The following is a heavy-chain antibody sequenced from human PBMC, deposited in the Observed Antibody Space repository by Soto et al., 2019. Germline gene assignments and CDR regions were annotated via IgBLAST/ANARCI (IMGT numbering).Heavy chain of an antibody. J-gene: IGHJ4*01. CDR3: ARDNWNSY. D-gene: IGHD1-7*01. V-gene: IGHV3-74*01. CDR2: IHNDGSTT. CDR1: GFTFSSYW. Sequence: PGGSLRLSCAASGFTFSSYWMHWVRQAPGKWLMWVSRIHNDGSTTRYADSVKGRFTISRDNAKNTLYLQMSSLRVEDTAVYYCARDNWNSYWGQGTLVTVSS.